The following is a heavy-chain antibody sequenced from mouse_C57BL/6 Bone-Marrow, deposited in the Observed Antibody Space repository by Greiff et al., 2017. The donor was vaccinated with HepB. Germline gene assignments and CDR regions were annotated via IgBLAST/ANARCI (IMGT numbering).Heavy chain of an antibody. J-gene: IGHJ3*01. D-gene: IGHD2-5*01. CDR1: GYTFTDYN. V-gene: IGHV1-22*01. CDR3: ARGNYYSNARVGAY. CDR2: INPNNGGT. Sequence: EVQLQQSGPELVKPGASVKMSCKASGYTFTDYNMHWVKQSHGKSLEWIGYINPNNGGTSYNQKFKGKATLTVNKSSSTAYMELRSLTSEDSAVYYCARGNYYSNARVGAYWGQGTLVTVSA.